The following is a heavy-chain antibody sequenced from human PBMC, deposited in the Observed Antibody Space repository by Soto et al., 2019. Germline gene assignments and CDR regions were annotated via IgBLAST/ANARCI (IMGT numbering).Heavy chain of an antibody. CDR1: GGSISRYY. D-gene: IGHD2-21*02. V-gene: IGHV4-59*01. J-gene: IGHJ6*02. CDR2: MYNTGST. Sequence: SETLSHTCTVSGGSISRYYLSWIRQPPGKGLEWIGYMYNTGSTVYNPSFKSRVTISVDTSKNQFSLKLNSVTAADTAVYYCARDLWGYCGTDCYPLDVWGQGTTVT. CDR3: ARDLWGYCGTDCYPLDV.